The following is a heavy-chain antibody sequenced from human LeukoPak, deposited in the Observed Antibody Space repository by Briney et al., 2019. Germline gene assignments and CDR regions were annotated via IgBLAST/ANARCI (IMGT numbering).Heavy chain of an antibody. D-gene: IGHD5-24*01. CDR3: ARGLEMATISRH. CDR1: GFTFSSYA. CDR2: ISYDGSNK. J-gene: IGHJ4*02. V-gene: IGHV3-30-3*01. Sequence: GGSLRLSCAASGFTFSSYAMHWVRQAPGKGLEWVAVISYDGSNKYYADSVKGRFTISRDNSKNTLYLQMNSLRAEDTAVYYCARGLEMATISRHWGQGTLVTVSS.